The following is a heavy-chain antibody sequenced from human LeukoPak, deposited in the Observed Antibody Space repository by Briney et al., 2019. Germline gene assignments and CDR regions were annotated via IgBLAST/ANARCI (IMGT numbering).Heavy chain of an antibody. Sequence: SGGSLRLSCTASGFTFSTFWMTWVRQAPGKGLEWVANINQDGTVKYYMDSVKGRFTTSRDNAKNSLYLQMNRLRAEDTAVYYCARERAGWTPEDAFDVWGQGTMVTVS. CDR3: ARERAGWTPEDAFDV. CDR2: INQDGTVK. CDR1: GFTFSTFW. D-gene: IGHD3/OR15-3a*01. V-gene: IGHV3-7*01. J-gene: IGHJ3*01.